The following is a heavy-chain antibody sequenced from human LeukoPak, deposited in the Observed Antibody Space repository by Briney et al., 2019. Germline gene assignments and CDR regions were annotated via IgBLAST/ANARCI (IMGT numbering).Heavy chain of an antibody. CDR1: GFTFSSYG. CDR2: IRYDGSNK. V-gene: IGHV3-30*02. J-gene: IGHJ4*02. CDR3: AKDWTIRGVLISLDY. D-gene: IGHD3-10*01. Sequence: GGSLRLSCAASGFTFSSYGMHWVRQAPGKGLEWVAFIRYDGSNKYYADSVKGRFTISRDNSKNTLYLQMNSLRAEDTAVYYCAKDWTIRGVLISLDYWGQGTLVTVSS.